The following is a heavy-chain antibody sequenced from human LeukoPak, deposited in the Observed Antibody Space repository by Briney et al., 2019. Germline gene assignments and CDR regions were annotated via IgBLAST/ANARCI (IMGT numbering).Heavy chain of an antibody. V-gene: IGHV1-2*04. CDR1: GYTFTGYY. CDR3: ARGATYYYDSSGYYSNDYFDY. J-gene: IGHJ4*02. CDR2: INPNSGGT. Sequence: ASVTVSCKASGYTFTGYYMHWVRQAPGQGLEWLGWINPNSGGTNYAQKFQGWVTMTRDTSISTAYMELSRLRSDDTAVYYCARGATYYYDSSGYYSNDYFDYWGQGTLVTVSS. D-gene: IGHD3-22*01.